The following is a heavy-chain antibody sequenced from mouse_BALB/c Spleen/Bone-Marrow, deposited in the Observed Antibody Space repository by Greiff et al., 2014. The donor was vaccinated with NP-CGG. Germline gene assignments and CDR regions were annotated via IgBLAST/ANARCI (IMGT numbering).Heavy chain of an antibody. CDR1: GYAFTNYL. V-gene: IGHV1-54*01. CDR2: INPGSGGT. J-gene: IGHJ4*01. Sequence: VQVLESGADLVRPGTSVKVSCKASGYAFTNYLIEWVKQRPGQGLEWIGVINPGSGGTNYNEKFKGKATLTADKSSSTAYMQLSSLTSDDSAVYFCARWDYAMDYWGQGTSVTVSS. CDR3: ARWDYAMDY.